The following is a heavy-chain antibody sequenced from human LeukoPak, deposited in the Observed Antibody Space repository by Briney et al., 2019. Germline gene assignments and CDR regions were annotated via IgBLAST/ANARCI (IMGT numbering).Heavy chain of an antibody. CDR2: INPNSGGT. D-gene: IGHD3-3*01. CDR1: GYTFTGYY. J-gene: IGHJ5*02. Sequence: LEASVKVSCKASGYTFTGYYMHWVRQAPGQGLEWMGWINPNSGGTNYAQKFQGRVTMTRDTSISTAYMELSRLRSDDTAVYYCARLPNYDFFFVVGWFDPWGQGTLVTVSS. CDR3: ARLPNYDFFFVVGWFDP. V-gene: IGHV1-2*03.